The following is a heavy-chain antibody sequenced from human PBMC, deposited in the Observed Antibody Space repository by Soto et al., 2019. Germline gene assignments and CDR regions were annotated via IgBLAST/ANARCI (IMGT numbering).Heavy chain of an antibody. CDR1: GFTFSNAW. V-gene: IGHV3-15*01. Sequence: GGSLRLSCAASGFTFSNAWMSWVRQAPGKGLEWVGRIKSKTDGGTTDYAAPVKGRFTISRDDSKNTLYLQMNSLKTEDTAVYYCTTEDCSGGSCYSFDYWGQGTLGTVAS. CDR3: TTEDCSGGSCYSFDY. J-gene: IGHJ4*02. D-gene: IGHD2-15*01. CDR2: IKSKTDGGTT.